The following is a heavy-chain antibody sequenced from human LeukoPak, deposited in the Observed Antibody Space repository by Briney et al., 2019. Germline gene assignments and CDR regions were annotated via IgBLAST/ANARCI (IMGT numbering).Heavy chain of an antibody. Sequence: GGPLRLSCAASGFTFSNYWMNWVRQVPGKGLEWVSHINTGGSSTTYEDSVKGRFTIARDNAKNTLYVQMNSLRAEDTAVYYCARSNQADDYWGQGTLVTVSS. V-gene: IGHV3-74*01. D-gene: IGHD4-11*01. CDR1: GFTFSNYW. J-gene: IGHJ4*02. CDR2: INTGGSST. CDR3: ARSNQADDY.